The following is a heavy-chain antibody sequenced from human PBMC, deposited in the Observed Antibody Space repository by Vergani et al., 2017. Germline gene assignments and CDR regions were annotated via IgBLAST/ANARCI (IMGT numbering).Heavy chain of an antibody. Sequence: QVQLQESGPGLVKPSETLSLTCTVSGGPISSYYWSWIRQPPGKGLEWIGYIYYSGSTNYNPSLKSRVTIAVDTSKNQFSLKLSSVTAADTAVYYCARSRMGAGMDVWGQGP. CDR3: ARSRMGAGMDV. J-gene: IGHJ6*02. CDR2: IYYSGST. V-gene: IGHV4-59*01. CDR1: GGPISSYY. D-gene: IGHD3-16*01.